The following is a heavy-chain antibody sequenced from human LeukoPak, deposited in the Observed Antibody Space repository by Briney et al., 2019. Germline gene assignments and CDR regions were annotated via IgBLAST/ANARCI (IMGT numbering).Heavy chain of an antibody. V-gene: IGHV1-69*05. CDR2: IIPIFGTT. Sequence: SVKVSCKASGGTLNSFANSWVRQAPGQGLEWMGGIIPIFGTTNYAQKFQARVTITTDESTSTAYMELNRLRSEDTAVYYCARGRGPETGLAGHWFDPWGQGTLVTVSS. D-gene: IGHD3/OR15-3a*01. CDR3: ARGRGPETGLAGHWFDP. J-gene: IGHJ5*02. CDR1: GGTLNSFA.